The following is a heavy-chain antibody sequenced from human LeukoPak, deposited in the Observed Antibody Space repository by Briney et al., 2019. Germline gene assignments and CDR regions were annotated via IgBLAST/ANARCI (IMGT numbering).Heavy chain of an antibody. J-gene: IGHJ6*03. V-gene: IGHV4-31*03. CDR1: GGSISSGGYY. Sequence: SQTLSLTCTVSGGSISSGGYYWSWIRQHPGKGLEWIGYIYYSGSTYYNPSLKSRVTISVDTSKNQFSLKLSSVTAADTAVHYCARDNYSKPCYYYMDVWGKGTTVTVSS. D-gene: IGHD4-11*01. CDR2: IYYSGST. CDR3: ARDNYSKPCYYYMDV.